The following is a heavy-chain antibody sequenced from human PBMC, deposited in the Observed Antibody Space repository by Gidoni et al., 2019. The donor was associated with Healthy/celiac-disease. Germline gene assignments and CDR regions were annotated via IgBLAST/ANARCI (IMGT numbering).Heavy chain of an antibody. CDR3: ARDVGYYYDSSGYLDFDY. Sequence: EVQLVESGGGLVKPGGSLRLSCAAAGFTFSSYSMNWVRQAPGKGLEWGSSISSSSSYIYYADSVKGRFTISRDNAKNSLYLQMNSRRAEDTAVYYCARDVGYYYDSSGYLDFDYWGQGTLVTVSS. J-gene: IGHJ4*02. CDR1: GFTFSSYS. D-gene: IGHD3-22*01. CDR2: ISSSSSYI. V-gene: IGHV3-21*06.